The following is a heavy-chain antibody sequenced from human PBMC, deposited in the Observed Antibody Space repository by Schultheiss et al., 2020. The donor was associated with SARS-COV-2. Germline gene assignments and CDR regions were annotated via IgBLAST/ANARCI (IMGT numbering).Heavy chain of an antibody. D-gene: IGHD2-2*01. CDR2: IYYSGST. CDR3: ARASPARRLEYQLLVDGMDV. Sequence: SETLSLTCTVSGDFSSSYFWGWLRQPAGKGLEWIGYIYYSGSTNYNPSLKSRVTISVDTSKNQFSLKLSSVTAADTAVYYCARASPARRLEYQLLVDGMDVWGQGTTVTVSS. V-gene: IGHV4-59*01. J-gene: IGHJ6*02. CDR1: GDFSSSYF.